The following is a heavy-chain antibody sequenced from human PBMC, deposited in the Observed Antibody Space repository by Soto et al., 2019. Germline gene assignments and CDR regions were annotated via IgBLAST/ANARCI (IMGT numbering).Heavy chain of an antibody. CDR3: APPSAIDGSSDVFDL. CDR1: GYRFTSYW. CDR2: IYPGDSES. J-gene: IGHJ3*01. D-gene: IGHD5-18*01. V-gene: IGHV5-51*01. Sequence: EVQLVQSGAEMKKPGESLKISCKASGYRFTSYWIGWVRQMPGKGLEWMGIIYPGDSESRYSPSFRGQVTISVDKSISTAYLQWDSLRASDSAMYYCAPPSAIDGSSDVFDLWGQGTMVSVSS.